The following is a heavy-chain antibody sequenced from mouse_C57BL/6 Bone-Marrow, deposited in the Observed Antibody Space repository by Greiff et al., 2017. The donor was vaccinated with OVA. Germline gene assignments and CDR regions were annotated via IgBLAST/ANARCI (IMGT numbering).Heavy chain of an antibody. Sequence: VQLQQSGAELVRPGTSVKLSCKASGYTFTSYWMHWVKQRPGQGLEWIGVIDPSDSYTNYNQKFKGKATLTVDTSSSTAYMQLSSLTSEDSAVYYCARDGYPHWYFDVWGTGTTVTVSS. V-gene: IGHV1-59*01. CDR3: ARDGYPHWYFDV. CDR1: GYTFTSYW. J-gene: IGHJ1*03. CDR2: IDPSDSYT. D-gene: IGHD2-3*01.